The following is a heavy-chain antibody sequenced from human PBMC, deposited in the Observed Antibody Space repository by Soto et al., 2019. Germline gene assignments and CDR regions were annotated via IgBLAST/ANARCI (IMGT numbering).Heavy chain of an antibody. Sequence: QVQLQESGPGLVKPSGTLSLTCAVSSGSISSSNWWSWVRQPPGKGLEWIGEIYHSGSTNYNPSLKSRVTISVDKSKNQFSLKLSSVTAADTAVYYCARDIQPKGQVPLGRGIAVAGTGYWGQGTLVTVSS. V-gene: IGHV4-4*02. J-gene: IGHJ4*02. CDR1: SGSISSSNW. D-gene: IGHD6-19*01. CDR3: ARDIQPKGQVPLGRGIAVAGTGY. CDR2: IYHSGST.